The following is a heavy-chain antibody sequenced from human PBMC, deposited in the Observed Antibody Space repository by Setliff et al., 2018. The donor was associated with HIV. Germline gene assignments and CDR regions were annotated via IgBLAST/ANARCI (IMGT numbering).Heavy chain of an antibody. J-gene: IGHJ6*03. CDR1: GGSISSSSYS. V-gene: IGHV4-39*01. CDR3: ARLAPTYYNFWSGLPQDYYYYMDV. CDR2: SYYSGST. D-gene: IGHD3-3*01. Sequence: SETLSLTCTVSGGSISSSSYSWGWIRQPPGKGLEWIGSSYYSGSTYYNPSLKRRVTISVDTSKNQFSLKLSSVTAADTAVYYCARLAPTYYNFWSGLPQDYYYYMDVWGKGTTVTVSS.